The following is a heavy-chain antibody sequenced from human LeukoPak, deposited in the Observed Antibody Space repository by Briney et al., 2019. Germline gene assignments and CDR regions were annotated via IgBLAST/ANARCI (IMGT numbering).Heavy chain of an antibody. CDR1: GFTFSSYA. J-gene: IGHJ4*02. D-gene: IGHD6-19*01. V-gene: IGHV3-30-3*01. CDR3: ASSSIAVARRGYFDY. Sequence: GGSLRLSCAAPGFTFSSYAMHWVRQAPGKGLEWVAVISYDGSNKYYADSVKGRFTISRDNSKNTLYLQMNSLRAEDTAVYYCASSSIAVARRGYFDYWGQGTLVTVSS. CDR2: ISYDGSNK.